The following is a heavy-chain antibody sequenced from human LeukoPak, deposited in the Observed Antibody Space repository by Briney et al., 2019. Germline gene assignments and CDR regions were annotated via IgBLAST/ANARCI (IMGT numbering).Heavy chain of an antibody. D-gene: IGHD3-22*01. CDR3: AKDGYYYDSSGYYSGFDY. CDR2: ISGSGGST. V-gene: IGHV3-23*01. CDR1: GFTFSSYA. J-gene: IGHJ4*02. Sequence: GGSLRLSCAASGFTFSSYAMSWVRQAPGKGLEWVSAISGSGGSTYYADSVKGRFTISRDNSKNTLYLQMNSLRAEDTAVYYCAKDGYYYDSSGYYSGFDYRGQGTLVTVSS.